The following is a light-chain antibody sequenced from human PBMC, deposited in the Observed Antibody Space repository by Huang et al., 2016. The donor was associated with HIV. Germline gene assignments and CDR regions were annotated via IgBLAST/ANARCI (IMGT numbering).Light chain of an antibody. V-gene: IGKV2-30*02. CDR3: NQGTHWPPT. Sequence: VVMAQSPLSLPVTPGQPASISCRSSQSLTHSNGSTYLNWFHQRPGQSPRRLIYKVSNRDSGVPDRFSGSGSGTKFTLKINKVGADDVGTYFCNQGTHWPPTFGQGTRVEI. CDR2: KVS. J-gene: IGKJ1*01. CDR1: QSLTHSNGSTY.